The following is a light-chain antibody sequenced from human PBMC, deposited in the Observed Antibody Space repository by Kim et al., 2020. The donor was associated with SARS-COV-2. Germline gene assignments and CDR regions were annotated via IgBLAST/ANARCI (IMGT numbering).Light chain of an antibody. CDR3: YSSAYNPVV. V-gene: IGLV3-27*01. CDR2: KDS. CDR1: VLATTY. J-gene: IGLJ2*01. Sequence: SYELTQPSSVSVSPGQTARITCSGDVLATTYARWFQQKPGQAPVLVIYKDSERPSGIPERFSGSSSGTTVTLTISGAQVDDEADYYCYSSAYNPVVFVG.